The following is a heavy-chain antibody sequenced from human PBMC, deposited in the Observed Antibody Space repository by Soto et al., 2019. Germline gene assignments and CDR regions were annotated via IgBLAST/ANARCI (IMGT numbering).Heavy chain of an antibody. J-gene: IGHJ4*02. D-gene: IGHD2-15*01. V-gene: IGHV5-10-1*01. CDR1: GYSFAGYW. CDR3: ATQIYDSATRPNFQYYFDS. Sequence: GESLKISCKGSGYSFAGYWITWVRQKPGKGLEWMGRIDPSDSQTYYSPSFRGHVTISATKSITTVFLQWSSLRASDTAMYYCATQIYDSATRPNFQYYFDSCGKGTPVTVS. CDR2: IDPSDSQT.